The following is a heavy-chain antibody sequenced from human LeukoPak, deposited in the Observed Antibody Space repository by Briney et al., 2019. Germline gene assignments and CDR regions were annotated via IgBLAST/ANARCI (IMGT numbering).Heavy chain of an antibody. Sequence: SETLSLTCTVSGGSISSYHWSWIRQPPGKGLEWIGYIYYSGSTNYNPSLKSRVTISVDTSKNQFSLKLSSVTAADTAVYYCARGTTVVSEIDYWGQGTLDTVSS. CDR1: GGSISSYH. J-gene: IGHJ4*02. CDR3: ARGTTVVSEIDY. V-gene: IGHV4-59*01. D-gene: IGHD4-23*01. CDR2: IYYSGST.